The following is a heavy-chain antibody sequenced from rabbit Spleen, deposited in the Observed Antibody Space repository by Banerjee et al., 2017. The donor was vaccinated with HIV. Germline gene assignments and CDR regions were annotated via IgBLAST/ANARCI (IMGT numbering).Heavy chain of an antibody. J-gene: IGHJ4*01. V-gene: IGHV1S40*01. D-gene: IGHD1-1*01. CDR1: GFTLSSNYY. CDR2: INIVTGKA. Sequence: QSLEESGGDLVRPGASLTVTCKASGFTLSSNYYMCWVRQAPGKGLECIACINIVTGKAVYASWAKGRFTISRTSSTTVTLQMTSLTVADTATYFCARDLTDAIGWNFNLWGQGTPRHRL. CDR3: ARDLTDAIGWNFNL.